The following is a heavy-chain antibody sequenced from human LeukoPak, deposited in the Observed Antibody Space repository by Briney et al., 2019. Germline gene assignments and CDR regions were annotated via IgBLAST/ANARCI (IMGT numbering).Heavy chain of an antibody. CDR3: AKGPAVAAAGTFGY. V-gene: IGHV3-20*04. J-gene: IGHJ4*02. CDR1: GITFSDFA. Sequence: GGSLRLSCAASGITFSDFALSWVRQAPGGGLEWLSSISGNGQTKHYADSVKGRFTISRDNAKNSLYLQMNSLRAEDTALYYCAKGPAVAAAGTFGYWGQGTLVTVSS. CDR2: ISGNGQTK. D-gene: IGHD6-13*01.